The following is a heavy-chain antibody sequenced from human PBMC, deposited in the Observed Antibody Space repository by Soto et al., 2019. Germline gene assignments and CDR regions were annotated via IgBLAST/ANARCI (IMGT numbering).Heavy chain of an antibody. CDR1: GSSITSGDFS. Sequence: PSETLSLTCVVSGSSITSGDFSRNWIRPPPGKGLKCIGHIFSDGSAFSTPSLKCRVTISADRSKNRVSLILTSVAAADTAVYYCARGRLPHSTFQKFDPWGQGTLVTVSS. D-gene: IGHD2-2*01. CDR3: ARGRLPHSTFQKFDP. V-gene: IGHV4-30-2*01. J-gene: IGHJ5*02. CDR2: IFSDGSA.